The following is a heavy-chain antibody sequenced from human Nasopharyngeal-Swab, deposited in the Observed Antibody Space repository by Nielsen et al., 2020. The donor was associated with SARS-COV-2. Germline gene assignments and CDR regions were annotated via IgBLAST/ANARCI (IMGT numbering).Heavy chain of an antibody. D-gene: IGHD2-15*01. CDR1: AYTFTNSW. V-gene: IGHV5-51*01. CDR2: IYPGDSDT. J-gene: IGHJ4*02. Sequence: GASLKISCKGFAYTFTNSWIGWVRQMPGKGLEWMGIIYPGDSDTRYSPSFQGQVIISAAKYVNTTYLHWSSLKASDSAIYYCATTYCSAYTCYSFDNWGRGTLVTVSS. CDR3: ATTYCSAYTCYSFDN.